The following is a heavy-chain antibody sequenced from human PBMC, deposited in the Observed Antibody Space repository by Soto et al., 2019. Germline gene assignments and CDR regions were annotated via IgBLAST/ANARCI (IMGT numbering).Heavy chain of an antibody. V-gene: IGHV1-69*13. Sequence: SVKVSCKASGGTFSSYAISWVRQAPGQGLEWMGGIIPIFGTANYAQKFQGRVTITADESTSTAYMELSSLRSEDTAVYYCARDHCSSTSCYTSHFDYYYRMDVWGQGTTVTVSS. CDR2: IIPIFGTA. CDR1: GGTFSSYA. J-gene: IGHJ6*02. D-gene: IGHD2-2*02. CDR3: ARDHCSSTSCYTSHFDYYYRMDV.